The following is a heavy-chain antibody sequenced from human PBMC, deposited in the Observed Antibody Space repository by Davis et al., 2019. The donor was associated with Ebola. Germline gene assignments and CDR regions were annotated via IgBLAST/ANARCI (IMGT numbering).Heavy chain of an antibody. D-gene: IGHD1-7*01. V-gene: IGHV3-23*01. CDR2: ISGSGGST. CDR3: AKGGYNWNYFRHYFDY. CDR1: GFTFSSYA. J-gene: IGHJ4*02. Sequence: GGSLRLSCAASGFTFSSYAMSWVRQAPGKGLEWVSAISGSGGSTYYADSVKGRFTISRDNSKNTLYLQMNSLRAEDTAVYYCAKGGYNWNYFRHYFDYWGQGTLVTVSS.